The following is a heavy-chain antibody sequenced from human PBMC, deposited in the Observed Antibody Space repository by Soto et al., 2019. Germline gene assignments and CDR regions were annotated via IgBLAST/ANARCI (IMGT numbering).Heavy chain of an antibody. D-gene: IGHD1-1*01. CDR2: ISGSGGSI. J-gene: IGHJ6*02. CDR1: GFTFSTYA. CDR3: VKGYWKGDV. V-gene: IGHV3-23*01. Sequence: EVQLLESGGGLVQPGGSLRLSCAAAGFTFSTYAMKWVRQAPGNGLEWVLAISGSGGSIHYADSVKGRFTISRDNSKNTLYLQMKSLRDEDTAVYHCVKGYWKGDVWGPGTTVTVSS.